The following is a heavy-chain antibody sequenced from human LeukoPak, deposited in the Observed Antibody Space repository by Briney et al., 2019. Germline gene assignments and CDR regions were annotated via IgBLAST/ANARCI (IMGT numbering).Heavy chain of an antibody. CDR1: GFTFSSYE. J-gene: IGHJ4*02. CDR2: ISSSGSTI. CDR3: ALRGSGSLGYFDY. Sequence: PGGSLRLSCAASGFTFSSYEMNWVRQAPGKGLEWGSYISSSGSTIYYADSVKGRFTISRDNAKNSLYLQMNSLRAEDTAVYYCALRGSGSLGYFDYWGQGTLVTVSS. D-gene: IGHD3-10*01. V-gene: IGHV3-48*03.